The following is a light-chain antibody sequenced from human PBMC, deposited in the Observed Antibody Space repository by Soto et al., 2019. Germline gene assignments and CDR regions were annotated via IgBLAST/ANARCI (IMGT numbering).Light chain of an antibody. V-gene: IGLV2-8*01. Sequence: QSALTQPPSASGSPGQSVTISCTGTSSDVGGYNYVSWYQQHPGKAPKLMIYEVSKRPSGVPDRFSGSKSGNTASLTVSGLQAEDVADYYCSSYAGSNNFRVFGTGTKLTVL. CDR3: SSYAGSNNFRV. CDR2: EVS. J-gene: IGLJ1*01. CDR1: SSDVGGYNY.